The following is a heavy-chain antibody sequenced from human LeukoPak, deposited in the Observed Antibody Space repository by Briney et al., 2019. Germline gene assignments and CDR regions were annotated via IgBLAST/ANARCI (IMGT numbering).Heavy chain of an antibody. Sequence: TSETLSLTCTVSGGSSSNYYWSWIRQPAGKGLEWIGRIYGSGSTNYNPSLKSRVTMSVDTSKNQFSLRLSSVTAADTAVYYCARDYYYDSSGSLNDAFDIWGQGTMVTVSS. V-gene: IGHV4-4*07. D-gene: IGHD3-22*01. CDR1: GGSSSNYY. J-gene: IGHJ3*02. CDR3: ARDYYYDSSGSLNDAFDI. CDR2: IYGSGST.